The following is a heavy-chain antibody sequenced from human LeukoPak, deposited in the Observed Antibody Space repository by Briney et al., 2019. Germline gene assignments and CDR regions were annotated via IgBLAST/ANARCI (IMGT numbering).Heavy chain of an antibody. CDR3: ARAPVGATRYFDY. V-gene: IGHV4-30-4*08. D-gene: IGHD1-26*01. CDR1: GGSISSGDYY. CDR2: IYYSGST. J-gene: IGHJ4*02. Sequence: SQTLSLTCTVSGGSISSGDYYWSWIRQPPGKGLEWIGYIYYSGSTYYNPSLKSRVTISVDTSKNQFSLQLSSVTAADTAVYYCARAPVGATRYFDYWGQGTLVTVSS.